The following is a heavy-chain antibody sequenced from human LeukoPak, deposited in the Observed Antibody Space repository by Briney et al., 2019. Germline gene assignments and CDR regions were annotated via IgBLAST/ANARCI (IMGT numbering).Heavy chain of an antibody. V-gene: IGHV4-39*01. Sequence: SETLSLTCTVSGGSISSSGDYWGWIRQPPGKGLEWIGSVYYSGDTYYNPSLKSRVTLSVDTSKNQFSLKLSSVTATDTAVYYCARHSRYGLYYFDYWGQGTLVTVSS. CDR3: ARHSRYGLYYFDY. D-gene: IGHD5-18*01. CDR1: GGSISSSGDY. CDR2: VYYSGDT. J-gene: IGHJ4*02.